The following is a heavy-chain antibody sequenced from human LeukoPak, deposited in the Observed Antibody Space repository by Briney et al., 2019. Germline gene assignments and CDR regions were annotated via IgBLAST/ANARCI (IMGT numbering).Heavy chain of an antibody. CDR1: GFTFSSYS. J-gene: IGHJ4*02. V-gene: IGHV3-48*02. D-gene: IGHD6-13*01. CDR2: ISSSSSTI. Sequence: GGSLRLSCAASGFTFSSYSMNWVRQAPGKGLEWVSYISSSSSTIYYADSVKGRFTISRDNAKNSLYLQMNSLRDEDTAVYYCARVLRISSSRNDFDYWGQGTLVTVSS. CDR3: ARVLRISSSRNDFDY.